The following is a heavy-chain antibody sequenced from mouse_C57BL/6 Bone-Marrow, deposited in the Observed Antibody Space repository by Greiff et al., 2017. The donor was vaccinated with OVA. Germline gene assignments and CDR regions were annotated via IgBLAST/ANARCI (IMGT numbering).Heavy chain of an antibody. V-gene: IGHV1-55*01. D-gene: IGHD2-1*01. J-gene: IGHJ4*01. CDR3: ARRVPGNYLYYYAMDY. CDR1: GYTFTSYW. Sequence: VQLQQPGAELVKPGASVKMSCKASGYTFTSYWITWVKQRPGQGLEWIGDIYPGSGSNNYNEKFKSKATLTVDTSSSTAYMQLSSLTSEDSAVYYCARRVPGNYLYYYAMDYWGQGTSVTVSS. CDR2: IYPGSGSN.